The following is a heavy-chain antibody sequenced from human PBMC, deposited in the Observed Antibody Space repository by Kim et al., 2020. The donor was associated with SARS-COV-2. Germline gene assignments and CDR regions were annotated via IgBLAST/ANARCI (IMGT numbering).Heavy chain of an antibody. Sequence: ASVKVSCKASGYTFTSYGISWVRQAPGQGLEWMGWISAYNGNTNYAQKLQGRVTMTTDTSTSTAYMELRSLRSDDTAVYYCAREGVLVVPAAIAPEYYYYGMDVWGQGTTVTVSS. J-gene: IGHJ6*02. D-gene: IGHD2-2*01. CDR2: ISAYNGNT. CDR1: GYTFTSYG. CDR3: AREGVLVVPAAIAPEYYYYGMDV. V-gene: IGHV1-18*01.